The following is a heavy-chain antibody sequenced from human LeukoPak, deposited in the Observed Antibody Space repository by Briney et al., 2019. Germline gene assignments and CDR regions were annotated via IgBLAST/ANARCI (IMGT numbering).Heavy chain of an antibody. V-gene: IGHV3-23*01. CDR2: ISGSGGST. J-gene: IGHJ5*02. Sequence: PGGSLRLSCAASGFTFSSYAMSWVRQAPGKGLEWVSAISGSGGSTYYADSVKGRFTVSRDNSKNTLYLQMNSLRAEDTAVYYCAKDLGYCSNTSCRNWFDPWGQGTLVTVSS. D-gene: IGHD2-2*01. CDR1: GFTFSSYA. CDR3: AKDLGYCSNTSCRNWFDP.